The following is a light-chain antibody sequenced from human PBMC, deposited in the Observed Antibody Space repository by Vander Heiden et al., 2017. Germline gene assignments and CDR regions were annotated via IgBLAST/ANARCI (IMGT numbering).Light chain of an antibody. CDR1: TSNIGSNP. V-gene: IGLV1-44*01. CDR2: TTN. Sequence: QSVLTQPPSASGTPGQRVTIACSGRTSNIGSNPVTWYQQLPGTAPKLLIYTTNQRPSGVPNRFSGSKSGTSASLAICGLLSEDEADYYCVAWDDSLKGPIFGGGTKLTVL. CDR3: VAWDDSLKGPI. J-gene: IGLJ2*01.